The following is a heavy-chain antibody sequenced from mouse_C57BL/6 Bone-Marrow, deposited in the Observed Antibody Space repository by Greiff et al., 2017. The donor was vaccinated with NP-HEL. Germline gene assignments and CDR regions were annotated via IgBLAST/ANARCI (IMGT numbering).Heavy chain of an antibody. V-gene: IGHV5-4*01. D-gene: IGHD1-1*01. CDR2: ISDGGSYT. Sequence: VQLQQSGGGLVKPGGSLKLSCAASGFTFSSYAMSWVRQTPEKRLEWVATISDGGSYTYYPDNVKGRFTISRDNAKNNLYLQMSHLKSEDTAMYYCARDAVYYAMDYWGQGTSVTVSS. CDR3: ARDAVYYAMDY. J-gene: IGHJ4*01. CDR1: GFTFSSYA.